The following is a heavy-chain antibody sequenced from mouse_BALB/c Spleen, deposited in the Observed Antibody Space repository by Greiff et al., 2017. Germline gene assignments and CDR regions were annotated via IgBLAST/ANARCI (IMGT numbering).Heavy chain of an antibody. D-gene: IGHD2-1*01. J-gene: IGHJ3*01. Sequence: EVQLVESGGGLVKPGGSLKLSCAASGFTFSSYTMSWVRQTPEKRLEWVATISSGGSYTYYPDSVKGRFTISRDNAKNTLYLQMSSLKSEDTAMYYCTREDPGNRFAYWGQGTLVTVSA. CDR1: GFTFSSYT. CDR3: TREDPGNRFAY. CDR2: ISSGGSYT. V-gene: IGHV5-6-4*01.